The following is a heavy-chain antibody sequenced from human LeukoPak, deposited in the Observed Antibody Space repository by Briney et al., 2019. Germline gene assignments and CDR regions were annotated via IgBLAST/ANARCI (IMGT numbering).Heavy chain of an antibody. V-gene: IGHV3-23*01. D-gene: IGHD6-13*01. Sequence: GGSLRLSCAASGFTFSTYSMNWVRQAPGRGLEWVSSVDGGGGGTYYADSVKGRFTISRDNSKDTLYLQMNGLRAEDTAVYFCAKQSAGSAAWYSLHYDFWGQGTLVTVSS. CDR2: VDGGGGGT. CDR3: AKQSAGSAAWYSLHYDF. CDR1: GFTFSTYS. J-gene: IGHJ4*02.